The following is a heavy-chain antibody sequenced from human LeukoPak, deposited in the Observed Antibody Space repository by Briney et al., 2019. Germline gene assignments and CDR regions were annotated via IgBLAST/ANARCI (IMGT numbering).Heavy chain of an antibody. CDR1: GGTFSSYA. CDR3: ASDYPRYYFYMDV. Sequence: SVKVSCKASGGTFSSYAISWVRQAPGQGLEWMGGIIPIFGTANYAQKFQGRVTITTDESTSTAYMELSSLRSEDTAVYYCASDYPRYYFYMDVWGKGTTVTVSS. J-gene: IGHJ6*03. CDR2: IIPIFGTA. V-gene: IGHV1-69*05.